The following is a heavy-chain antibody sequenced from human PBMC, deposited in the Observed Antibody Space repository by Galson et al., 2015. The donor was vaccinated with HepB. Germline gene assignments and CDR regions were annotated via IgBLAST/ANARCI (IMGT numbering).Heavy chain of an antibody. CDR2: ISGSGGST. D-gene: IGHD5-18*01. CDR3: AKAGSKLWLGRVY. Sequence: SLRLSCAASGFTFSSYAMSWVRQAPGKGLEWVSAISGSGGSTYYAASVKGRFTISRDNSKNTLYLQMNSLRAEDTAIYYCAKAGSKLWLGRVYWGQGTLVTVSS. J-gene: IGHJ4*02. CDR1: GFTFSSYA. V-gene: IGHV3-23*01.